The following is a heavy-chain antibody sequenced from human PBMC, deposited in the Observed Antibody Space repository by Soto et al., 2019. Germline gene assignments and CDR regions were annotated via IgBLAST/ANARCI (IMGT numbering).Heavy chain of an antibody. Sequence: ELQLVESGGGLVQPGGSLRLSCAASGFNFSNGWMSWVRQAPGKGLEWVGRIKSKIHGGTTDYAAHVKGRFTISRDDSKDALYLEMHSLQTDDTAVYYCSTDEWEWGQGTLFTVSS. J-gene: IGHJ4*02. CDR3: STDEWE. CDR1: GFNFSNGW. CDR2: IKSKIHGGTT. D-gene: IGHD1-26*01. V-gene: IGHV3-15*05.